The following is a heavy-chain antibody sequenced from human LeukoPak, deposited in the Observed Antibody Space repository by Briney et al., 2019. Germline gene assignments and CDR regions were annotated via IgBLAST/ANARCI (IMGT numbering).Heavy chain of an antibody. CDR3: ASRTRLSSSWYKGFDP. D-gene: IGHD6-13*01. J-gene: IGHJ5*02. V-gene: IGHV4-34*01. CDR2: INHSGST. CDR1: GGSFSGYY. Sequence: MSSETLSLTCAVYGGSFSGYYWSWIRQPPGKGLEWIGEINHSGSTNYNPSLKSRVTISVDTSKNQFSLKLSSVTAADTAVYYCASRTRLSSSWYKGFDPWGQGTLVTVSS.